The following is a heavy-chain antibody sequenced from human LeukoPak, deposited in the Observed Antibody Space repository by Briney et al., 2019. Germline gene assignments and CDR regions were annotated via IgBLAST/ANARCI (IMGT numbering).Heavy chain of an antibody. CDR2: ISWNSDRL. D-gene: IGHD3-9*01. V-gene: IGHV3-9*01. J-gene: IGHJ3*02. CDR3: AKATGPTFDGGHAFII. CDR1: GFTFDDYA. Sequence: GGSLRLSCAASGFTFDDYAMHWVRQAPGKGLEWVSGISWNSDRLDSADSVKGRFTISRDNAKNSLYLQMNSLRPEDTALYYCAKATGPTFDGGHAFIIWGQGTMVTVSS.